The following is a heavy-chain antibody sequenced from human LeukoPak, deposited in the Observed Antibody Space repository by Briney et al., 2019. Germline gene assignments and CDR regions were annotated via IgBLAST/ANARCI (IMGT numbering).Heavy chain of an antibody. V-gene: IGHV3-23*01. CDR3: AKGNSWYYDYVWGSYPVGYYFDY. D-gene: IGHD3-16*02. CDR2: ISGSGGST. J-gene: IGHJ4*02. Sequence: PGGSLRLSCAASGLTFSNYAMTWVRQAPGKGLEWVSAISGSGGSTYYADSVKGRFTISRDNSKNTLYLQMNSLRAEDTAVYYCAKGNSWYYDYVWGSYPVGYYFDYWGQGTLVTVSS. CDR1: GLTFSNYA.